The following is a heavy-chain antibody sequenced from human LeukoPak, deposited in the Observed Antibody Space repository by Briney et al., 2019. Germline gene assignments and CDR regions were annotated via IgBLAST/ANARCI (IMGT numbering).Heavy chain of an antibody. Sequence: PSETLSLTGTVSGGSISSYYWSWIRQPPGKGLEWIGYIYYSGSTNYNPSLKSRVTISVDTSKNQFSLKLSSVTAADTAVYYCAREYYDILTGYSLVDYWGQGTLVTVSS. CDR3: AREYYDILTGYSLVDY. CDR1: GGSISSYY. CDR2: IYYSGST. D-gene: IGHD3-9*01. V-gene: IGHV4-59*01. J-gene: IGHJ4*02.